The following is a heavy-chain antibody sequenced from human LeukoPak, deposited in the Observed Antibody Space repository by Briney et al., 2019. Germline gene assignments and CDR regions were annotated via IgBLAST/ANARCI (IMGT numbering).Heavy chain of an antibody. V-gene: IGHV3-48*01. CDR1: GYTFSDYT. Sequence: GGSLRLSCGASGYTFSDYTMNWVRQAPGKGPEWISYISSGGSVMHYADSVKGRFTVSRDNVENSLYLQMNSLRVEDTAVYYCTRDLEYWGQGVLVTVSS. CDR3: TRDLEY. CDR2: ISSGGSVM. J-gene: IGHJ4*02.